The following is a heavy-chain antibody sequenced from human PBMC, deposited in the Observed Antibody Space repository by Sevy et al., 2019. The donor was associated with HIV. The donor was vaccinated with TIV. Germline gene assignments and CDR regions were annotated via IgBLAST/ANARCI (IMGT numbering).Heavy chain of an antibody. D-gene: IGHD6-6*01. CDR3: AREQQLVLFYYGMDV. J-gene: IGHJ6*02. CDR2: INSDGSST. V-gene: IGHV3-74*01. CDR1: GFAFSSYW. Sequence: GGSLRLSCAASGFAFSSYWMHWVRQAPGKGLVWVSRINSDGSSTSYADSVKGRFTISRDNAKNTLYLQMNSLRAEDTAVYYCAREQQLVLFYYGMDVWGQRTTVTVSS.